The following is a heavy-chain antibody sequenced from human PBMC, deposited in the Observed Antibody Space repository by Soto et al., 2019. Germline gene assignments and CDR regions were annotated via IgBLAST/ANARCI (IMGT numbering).Heavy chain of an antibody. CDR2: IYYSGST. V-gene: IGHV4-30-4*01. Sequence: PSETLSLTCTVSGGSISSGDYYWSWIRQPPGKGLEWIGYIYYSGSTYYNPSLKSRVTISVDTSKNQFSLKLSSVTAADTAVYYCARDRVVAATEYYYYGMDVWGQGTTGT. D-gene: IGHD2-15*01. J-gene: IGHJ6*02. CDR1: GGSISSGDYY. CDR3: ARDRVVAATEYYYYGMDV.